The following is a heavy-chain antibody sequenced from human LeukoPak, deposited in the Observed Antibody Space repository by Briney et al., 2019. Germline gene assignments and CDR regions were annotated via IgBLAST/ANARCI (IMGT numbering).Heavy chain of an antibody. Sequence: SETLSLTCAVYGGSFSGYYWSWIRQPPGKGLEWIGEINHSGSTNYNPSLMSRVTISVDTSKNQFSLKLSSVTAADTAVYYCARGAGYCSSTSCYGTGPSFDYWGQGTLVTVSS. J-gene: IGHJ4*02. CDR3: ARGAGYCSSTSCYGTGPSFDY. V-gene: IGHV4-34*01. CDR1: GGSFSGYY. D-gene: IGHD2-2*01. CDR2: INHSGST.